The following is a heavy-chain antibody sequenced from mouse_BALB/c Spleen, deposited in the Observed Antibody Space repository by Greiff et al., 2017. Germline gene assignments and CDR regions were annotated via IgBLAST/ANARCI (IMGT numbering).Heavy chain of an antibody. CDR3: ARHYYGYSLDY. D-gene: IGHD1-2*01. V-gene: IGHV3-6*02. Sequence: EVKLMESGPGLVKPSQSLSLTCSVTGYSITSGYYWNWIRQFPGNKLEWMGYISYDGSNNYNPSLKNRISITRDTSKNQFFLKLNSVTTEDTATYYCARHYYGYSLDYWGQGTTLTVSS. CDR2: ISYDGSN. J-gene: IGHJ2*01. CDR1: GYSITSGYY.